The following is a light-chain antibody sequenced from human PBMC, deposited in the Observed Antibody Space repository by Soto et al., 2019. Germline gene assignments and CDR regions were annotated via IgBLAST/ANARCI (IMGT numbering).Light chain of an antibody. CDR2: SAS. V-gene: IGKV3-20*01. CDR3: QRFCNSPYT. Sequence: VVLTQSPGTLSLPPGERATLSCRASQSIFSPYLAWYQQKPGQAPRLLIYSASSKATSVPDRFNGSGSGTDFTLTISRLEPGDFLVYYCQRFCNSPYTFGQGTKLEIK. J-gene: IGKJ2*01. CDR1: QSIFSPY.